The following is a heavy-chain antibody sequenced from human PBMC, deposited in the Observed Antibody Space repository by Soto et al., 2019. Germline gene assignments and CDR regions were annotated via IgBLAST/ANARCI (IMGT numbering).Heavy chain of an antibody. CDR2: INRDSGAT. CDR3: ARGDYGTGGYPFPYFDY. D-gene: IGHD2-8*02. J-gene: IGHJ4*02. Sequence: HEHLVQSGAEVKRPGASLKVSCKASGYSFTGYYIHWVRQAPGQGLEWMGWINRDSGATNYAQNFQGRVTLTSDTSISTASMDLTSLTSDDTAVYYCARGDYGTGGYPFPYFDYWGQGTLVIVSS. V-gene: IGHV1-2*02. CDR1: GYSFTGYY.